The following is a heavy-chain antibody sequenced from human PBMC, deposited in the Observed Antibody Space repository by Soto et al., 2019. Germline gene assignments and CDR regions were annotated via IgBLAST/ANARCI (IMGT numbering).Heavy chain of an antibody. CDR3: ARGLYYYDSRGYWGY. CDR2: ISISSSTI. CDR1: GFTFSSYS. Sequence: EVQLVESGGGLVQPGGSLRLSCAASGFTFSSYSMNWVRQAPGKGLEWVSYISISSSTIYYADSVKGRFTISRDNAKNSLDLQMNSLRDEDTAVYYCARGLYYYDSRGYWGYWGQGTLVTVSS. V-gene: IGHV3-48*02. D-gene: IGHD3-22*01. J-gene: IGHJ4*02.